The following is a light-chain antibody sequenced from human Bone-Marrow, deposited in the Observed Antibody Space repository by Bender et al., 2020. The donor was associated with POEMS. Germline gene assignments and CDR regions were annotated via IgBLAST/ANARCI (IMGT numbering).Light chain of an antibody. CDR1: SGSIASNY. CDR2: EDD. CDR3: QSYDSANWV. V-gene: IGLV6-57*03. Sequence: PGKTVTISCTRSSGSIASNYVQWFQERPGSAPSTVIYEDDQRPSGVPDRFSGSIDSSSNSASLTISGLKPDDEAAYYCQSYDSANWVFGGGTQLTVL. J-gene: IGLJ3*02.